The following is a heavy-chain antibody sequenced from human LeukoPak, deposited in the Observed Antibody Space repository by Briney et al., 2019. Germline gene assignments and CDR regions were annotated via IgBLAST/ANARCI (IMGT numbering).Heavy chain of an antibody. J-gene: IGHJ4*02. Sequence: GGSLRLSCAASGFTFSSYSMNWVRQAPGKGLERVSSISSSSSYIYYADAVKGRFTISRDNAKNSLYLQMNSLRAEDTAVHYCARGFTWGVVVITTSRFDYWGQGTLVTVSS. CDR3: ARGFTWGVVVITTSRFDY. CDR1: GFTFSSYS. V-gene: IGHV3-21*01. CDR2: ISSSSSYI. D-gene: IGHD3-22*01.